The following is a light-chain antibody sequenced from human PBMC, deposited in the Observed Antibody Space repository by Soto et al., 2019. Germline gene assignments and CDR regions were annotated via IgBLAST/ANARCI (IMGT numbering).Light chain of an antibody. Sequence: TQSPGTLSLSPGERATLSCRASQSVSSSYLAWYQQKPGQAPRLLIYGALTRATGIPARFSGSGFGTEFTLTITSLQSEDFAVYYCQQYNDWWTFGQGTKVDI. CDR2: GAL. V-gene: IGKV3-15*01. CDR1: QSVSSSY. CDR3: QQYNDWWT. J-gene: IGKJ1*01.